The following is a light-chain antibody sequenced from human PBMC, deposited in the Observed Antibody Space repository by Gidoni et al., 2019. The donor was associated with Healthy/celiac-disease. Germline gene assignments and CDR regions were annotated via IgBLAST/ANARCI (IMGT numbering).Light chain of an antibody. Sequence: AVVTQEPSLTVSPGGTVTLTCGSSTGDVTSGHYPYWFQQKPGQAPRTLIYDTSNKHSWTPARFSGSLLGGKAALTLSGAQPEDEAEYYCLLSYSGAHWVFGGGTKLTVL. J-gene: IGLJ3*02. CDR2: DTS. CDR1: TGDVTSGHY. CDR3: LLSYSGAHWV. V-gene: IGLV7-46*01.